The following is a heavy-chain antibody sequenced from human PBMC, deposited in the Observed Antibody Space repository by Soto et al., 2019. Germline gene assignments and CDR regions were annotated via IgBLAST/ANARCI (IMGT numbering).Heavy chain of an antibody. CDR3: ARQYSSSWYGDYLDY. CDR1: GFTFSSYD. Sequence: EGSLRLSCAASGFTFSSYDMHWVRQATGKGLEWVSAIGTAGDTYYPGSVKGRFTISRENAKNSLYLQMNSLRAEDTAVYYCARQYSSSWYGDYLDYWGQGTLVTVSS. V-gene: IGHV3-13*01. J-gene: IGHJ4*02. CDR2: IGTAGDT. D-gene: IGHD6-13*01.